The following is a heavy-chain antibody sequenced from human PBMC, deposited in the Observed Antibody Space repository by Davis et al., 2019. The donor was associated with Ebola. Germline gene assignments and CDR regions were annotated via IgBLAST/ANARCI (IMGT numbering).Heavy chain of an antibody. J-gene: IGHJ5*02. CDR1: GYTFTNYR. CDR3: ARFILGGDWFDP. V-gene: IGHV5-51*01. CDR2: IHPGGSET. D-gene: IGHD2-15*01. Sequence: GESLKISCEGSGYTFTNYRIGWVRQLPGKGLEWMGIIHPGGSETRYSPSFQGQVTISADKSINTAYLQWSSLKASDTALYYCARFILGGDWFDPWGQGTLVTVSS.